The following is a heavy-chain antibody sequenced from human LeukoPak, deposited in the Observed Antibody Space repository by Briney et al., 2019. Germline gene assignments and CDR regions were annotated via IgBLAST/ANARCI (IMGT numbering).Heavy chain of an antibody. D-gene: IGHD3-10*02. CDR3: ARDLYYYVAMDV. CDR1: GFTFSAYA. CDR2: IGSDNKP. V-gene: IGHV3-23*01. J-gene: IGHJ6*02. Sequence: GGSLRLSCEASGFTFSAYAMTWVRQAPGQGLEWVSSIGSDNKPHYSESVKGRFAISRDNPKSMLFLQLNSLRAEDTALYYCARDLYYYVAMDVWGQGTTVTASS.